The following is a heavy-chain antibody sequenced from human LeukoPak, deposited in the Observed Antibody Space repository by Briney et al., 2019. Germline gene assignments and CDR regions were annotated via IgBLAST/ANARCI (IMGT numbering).Heavy chain of an antibody. CDR3: ARVQYQLLHY. D-gene: IGHD2-2*01. Sequence: GGSLRLSCAASGFTFDDYAMRWVRQAPGKGLEWVSGISWNSGSIGYADSVKGRFTISRDNAKNSLYLQMNSLRAEDTALYYCARVQYQLLHYWGQGTLVTVSS. V-gene: IGHV3-9*01. CDR1: GFTFDDYA. CDR2: ISWNSGSI. J-gene: IGHJ4*02.